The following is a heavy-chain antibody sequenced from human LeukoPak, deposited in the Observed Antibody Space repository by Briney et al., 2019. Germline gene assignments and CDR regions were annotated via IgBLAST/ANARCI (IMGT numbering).Heavy chain of an antibody. D-gene: IGHD1-26*01. Sequence: PSETLSLTCNVSGGSVSNYYWSWIRQPAGKGLEWIGRIYTSGSTNYNPSLKSRVTMSVDTSKNQFSLKLSSVTAADTAVYYCARVSGLAVGATYFSQDYYFDYWGQGTLVTVSS. CDR2: IYTSGST. CDR3: ARVSGLAVGATYFSQDYYFDY. V-gene: IGHV4-4*07. J-gene: IGHJ4*02. CDR1: GGSVSNYY.